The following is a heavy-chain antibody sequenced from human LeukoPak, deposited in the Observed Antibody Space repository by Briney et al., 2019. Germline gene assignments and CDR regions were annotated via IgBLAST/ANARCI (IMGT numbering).Heavy chain of an antibody. V-gene: IGHV3-33*01. Sequence: GRSLRLSCAASGFTFSSYGMHWVPQAPGKGLEWVAVIWYDGSNKYYADSVKGRFTISRDNSKNTLYLQMNSVRAEDTAVYYCARDKPPPYYYDSSGIFDYWGQGTLVTVSS. CDR1: GFTFSSYG. D-gene: IGHD3-22*01. CDR3: ARDKPPPYYYDSSGIFDY. CDR2: IWYDGSNK. J-gene: IGHJ4*02.